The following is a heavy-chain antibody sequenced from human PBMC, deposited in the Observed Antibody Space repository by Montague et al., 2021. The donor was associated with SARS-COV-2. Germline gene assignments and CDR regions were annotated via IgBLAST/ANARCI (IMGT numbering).Heavy chain of an antibody. D-gene: IGHD3-10*01. Sequence: SETLSLTCAVYGGSFSGYYWSWIRQPPGKGLEWIGEINHSGSTNYNPSLKSRVTISVDTPKNQFSLKLTSVAAADTAVYYCARLGDGVVPSPILGVGPYYSYYYMDVWGKGTTVTVSS. V-gene: IGHV4-34*01. J-gene: IGHJ6*03. CDR1: GGSFSGYY. CDR3: ARLGDGVVPSPILGVGPYYSYYYMDV. CDR2: INHSGST.